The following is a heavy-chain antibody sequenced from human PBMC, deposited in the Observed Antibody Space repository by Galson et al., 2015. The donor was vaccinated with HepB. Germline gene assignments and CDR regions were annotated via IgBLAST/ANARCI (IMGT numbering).Heavy chain of an antibody. CDR3: ARGFGRTVRGSHTLPW. V-gene: IGHV4-34*01. D-gene: IGHD3-10*01. CDR1: GGSFSGYD. CDR2: INHSGST. J-gene: IGHJ4*02. Sequence: ETLSLTCAVYGGSFSGYDWSWIRQPPEKGLERIGEINHSGSTNYNPSLKSRVTISVDTSQNQFSLKLSSVTAADTAVYYCARGFGRTVRGSHTLPWWGQGTLVTVSS.